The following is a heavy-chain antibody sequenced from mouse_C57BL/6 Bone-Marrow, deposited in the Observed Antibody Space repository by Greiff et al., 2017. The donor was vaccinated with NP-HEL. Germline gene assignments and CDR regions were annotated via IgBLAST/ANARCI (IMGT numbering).Heavy chain of an antibody. Sequence: EVKLMESGGGLVKPGGSLKLSCAASGFTFSSYAMSWVRQTQEKRLERGATISDGGSYTYYPDNGKGRFTISRDNAKNNLYLQMSHLKSEDTAMYYCAREQLQARGFAYWGQGTLVTVSA. J-gene: IGHJ3*01. CDR2: ISDGGSYT. CDR1: GFTFSSYA. D-gene: IGHD3-2*02. CDR3: AREQLQARGFAY. V-gene: IGHV5-4*01.